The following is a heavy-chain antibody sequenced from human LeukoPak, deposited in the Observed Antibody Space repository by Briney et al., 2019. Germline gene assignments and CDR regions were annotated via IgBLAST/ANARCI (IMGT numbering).Heavy chain of an antibody. J-gene: IGHJ4*02. CDR1: GGSISSSSYY. CDR3: ARLGFIAAAEDY. Sequence: SETLSLTCTVSGGSISSSSYYWGWIRQPPGKGLEWIGIIYYSGSTYYNPSLKSRVTISVDTSKNQFSLKLSSVTAADTAVYYCARLGFIAAAEDYWGQGTLVTVSS. V-gene: IGHV4-39*01. CDR2: IYYSGST. D-gene: IGHD6-13*01.